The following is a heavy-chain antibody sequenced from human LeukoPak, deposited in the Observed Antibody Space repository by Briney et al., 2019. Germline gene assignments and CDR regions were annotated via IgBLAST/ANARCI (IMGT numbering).Heavy chain of an antibody. CDR3: ARHYLWGSGSYYLDY. J-gene: IGHJ4*02. CDR1: GYTFTSYG. Sequence: ASVKVSCTASGYTFTSYGISWVRPAPGQGLEWMGWISAYNGNTNYAQKLQGRVTMTTDTSTSTAYMELRSLRSDDTAVYYCARHYLWGSGSYYLDYWGQGTLVTVSS. V-gene: IGHV1-18*01. D-gene: IGHD3-10*01. CDR2: ISAYNGNT.